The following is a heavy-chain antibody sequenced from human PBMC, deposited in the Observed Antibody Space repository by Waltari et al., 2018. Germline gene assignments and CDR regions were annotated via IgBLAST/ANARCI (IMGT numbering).Heavy chain of an antibody. V-gene: IGHV4-31*03. CDR1: GGSISSGGYY. CDR2: IYYSGRT. CDR3: ARSRDGYNYYFDY. Sequence: QVQLQESGPGLVKPSQTLSLTCTVSGGSISSGGYYWSWIRQHPGQGLEWIGYIYYSGRTYYSPSLKSRVTISVDTSKNQFSLKLSSVTAADTAVYYCARSRDGYNYYFDYWGQGTLVTVSS. J-gene: IGHJ4*02. D-gene: IGHD5-12*01.